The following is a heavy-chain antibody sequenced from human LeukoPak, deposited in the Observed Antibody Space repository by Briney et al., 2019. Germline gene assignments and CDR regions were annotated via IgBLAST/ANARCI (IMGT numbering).Heavy chain of an antibody. J-gene: IGHJ4*02. D-gene: IGHD6-19*01. V-gene: IGHV4-59*01. CDR1: GASISSYY. CDR3: ASDWQWVFDY. CDR2: IYYSGST. Sequence: PSETLSLTCTVSGASISSYYWSWIRQPPGKGLEWIGNIYYSGSTDYNPSLKSRVTISVDTSKNQFSLKLNSVTAADTAVYYCASDWQWVFDYWGQGTLVTVSS.